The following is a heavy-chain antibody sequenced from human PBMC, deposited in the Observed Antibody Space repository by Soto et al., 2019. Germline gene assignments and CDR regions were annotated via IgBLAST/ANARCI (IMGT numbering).Heavy chain of an antibody. CDR2: VSGRGGST. D-gene: IGHD4-17*01. Sequence: VQLLESGGGLVQPGGSLRLACTASGLTFNHYAMSWVRQAPGKGLEWVSAVSGRGGSTKYADSVKGRFIISRDNSNSTLYLQMDSLRGEDTAVYYCAKDSTVTTSLYFYYYGFDVWGQGTTVTVSS. CDR3: AKDSTVTTSLYFYYYGFDV. CDR1: GLTFNHYA. V-gene: IGHV3-23*01. J-gene: IGHJ6*02.